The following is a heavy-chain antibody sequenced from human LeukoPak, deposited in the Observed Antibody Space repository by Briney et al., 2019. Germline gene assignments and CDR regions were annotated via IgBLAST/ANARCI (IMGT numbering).Heavy chain of an antibody. D-gene: IGHD3-22*01. CDR2: ISSAGSTI. Sequence: PGGSLRLSCAASGFTFSSYEMNWVRQAPGKGLKWVSYISSAGSTIYYADSVKGRFTISRDNAKNSLYLQMNSLRAEDTAVYYCARESQSAYYFDSSGYEDAFDIWGQGTMVTVSS. CDR3: ARESQSAYYFDSSGYEDAFDI. V-gene: IGHV3-48*03. J-gene: IGHJ3*02. CDR1: GFTFSSYE.